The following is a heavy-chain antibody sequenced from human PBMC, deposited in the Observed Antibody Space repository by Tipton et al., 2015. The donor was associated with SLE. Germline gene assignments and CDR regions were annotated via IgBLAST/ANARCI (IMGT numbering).Heavy chain of an antibody. J-gene: IGHJ4*01. CDR2: IYYSGST. D-gene: IGHD6-13*01. Sequence: TLSLTCSVSGGSIRSGNYYWGWIRQPPGKGLEWIGGIYYSGSTYYNPSLESRVTISVDTSKNQFSLKLTSVTAAADTAVYYCVTLQIAAPPQYYFDHWGHGTLVTVSS. V-gene: IGHV4-39*01. CDR3: VTLQIAAPPQYYFDH. CDR1: GGSIRSGNYY.